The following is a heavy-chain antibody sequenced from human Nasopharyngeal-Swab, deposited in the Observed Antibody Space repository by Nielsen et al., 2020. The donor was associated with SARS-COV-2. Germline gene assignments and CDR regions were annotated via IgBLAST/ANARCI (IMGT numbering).Heavy chain of an antibody. V-gene: IGHV3-30*04. Sequence: GSLLKISCAASGFTFSSYAMHWVRQAPGKGLEWVAVISYDGSNKYYADSVKGRFTISRDNSKNTLYLQMNSLRAEDTAVYYCARGMPDFDIWGQGTMVTVSS. J-gene: IGHJ3*02. CDR3: ARGMPDFDI. CDR2: ISYDGSNK. D-gene: IGHD2-2*01. CDR1: GFTFSSYA.